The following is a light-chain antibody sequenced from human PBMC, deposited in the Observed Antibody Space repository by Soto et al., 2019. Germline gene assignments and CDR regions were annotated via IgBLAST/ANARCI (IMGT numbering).Light chain of an antibody. V-gene: IGKV1-27*01. Sequence: DIQMTQSPTSLSASVGDRVTITCRASQGIRNYVAWYQQIPGKAPKLLIYAASTLQSGVPSRFSGSGSGTDSTLTINGLQPEDVETYSCQKYSSVPVFGPGIKVEIK. J-gene: IGKJ3*01. CDR1: QGIRNY. CDR3: QKYSSVPV. CDR2: AAS.